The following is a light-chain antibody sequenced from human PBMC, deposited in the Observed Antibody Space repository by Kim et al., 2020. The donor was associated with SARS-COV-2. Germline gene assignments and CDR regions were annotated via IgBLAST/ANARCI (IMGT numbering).Light chain of an antibody. V-gene: IGKV1-5*01. CDR3: QQYNDRELT. CDR1: QNVNNW. CDR2: DAS. Sequence: DIQMTQSPSTLSASVGDRVTITCRASQNVNNWLSWYQQRPGKAPQVLIYDASNLESGVPSRFSGSGSGTEFTLTISGLQPDDFATYYCQQYNDRELTFGGGTKVDIK. J-gene: IGKJ4*01.